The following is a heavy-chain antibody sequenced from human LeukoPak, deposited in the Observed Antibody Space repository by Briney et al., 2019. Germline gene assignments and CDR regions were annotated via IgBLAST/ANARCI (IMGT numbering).Heavy chain of an antibody. D-gene: IGHD1-26*01. CDR1: GYTFTSYY. J-gene: IGHJ4*02. CDR2: INPSGGST. V-gene: IGHV1-46*01. CDR3: ARDNNRWELKYYFDY. Sequence: GASVKVSCKASGYTFTSYYMHWVRQAPGQGLEWMGIINPSGGSTSYAQKFQGRVTMTRDTSISTAYMELSRLRSDDTAVYYCARDNNRWELKYYFDYWGQGTLVTVSS.